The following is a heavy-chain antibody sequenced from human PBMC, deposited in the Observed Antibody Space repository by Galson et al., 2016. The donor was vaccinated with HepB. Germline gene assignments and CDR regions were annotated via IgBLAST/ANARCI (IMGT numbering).Heavy chain of an antibody. D-gene: IGHD3-9*01. J-gene: IGHJ4*02. V-gene: IGHV3-23*01. CDR3: AKESPKWGLIYFADY. Sequence: SLRLSCAASGFVFSNYAMGWVRQAPGRGLQWVSAISITGSHYAAPVKGRFTISRDNSRNTLFLQMNSLTAEDTAVYYCAKESPKWGLIYFADYWGQGTLVTVSS. CDR2: ISITGS. CDR1: GFVFSNYA.